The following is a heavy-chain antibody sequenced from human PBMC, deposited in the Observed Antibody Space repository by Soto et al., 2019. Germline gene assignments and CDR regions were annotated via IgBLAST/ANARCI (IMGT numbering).Heavy chain of an antibody. CDR1: GFTFSSYA. Sequence: GGSLRLSCAASGFTFSSYAMHWVRQAPGKGLEWVAVISYDGSNKYYADSVKGRFTISRDNSKNTLYLQMNSLRAEDTAVYYCARGGVEFGELGDYYFDYWGQGTLVTVSS. D-gene: IGHD3-10*01. J-gene: IGHJ4*02. CDR2: ISYDGSNK. CDR3: ARGGVEFGELGDYYFDY. V-gene: IGHV3-30*04.